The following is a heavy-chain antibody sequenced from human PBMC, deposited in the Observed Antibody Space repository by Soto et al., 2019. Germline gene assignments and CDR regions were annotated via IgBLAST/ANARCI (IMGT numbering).Heavy chain of an antibody. Sequence: GASVKVSCKASGGTFSSYTISWVRQAPGQGLEWMGRIIPILGVANYAQKFQGRVTITADKSTSTAYMELSSLRSEDTAVYYCAGDLSVEYPSYFDYWGQGTLVTVSS. V-gene: IGHV1-69*04. J-gene: IGHJ4*02. CDR1: GGTFSSYT. D-gene: IGHD1-1*01. CDR2: IIPILGVA. CDR3: AGDLSVEYPSYFDY.